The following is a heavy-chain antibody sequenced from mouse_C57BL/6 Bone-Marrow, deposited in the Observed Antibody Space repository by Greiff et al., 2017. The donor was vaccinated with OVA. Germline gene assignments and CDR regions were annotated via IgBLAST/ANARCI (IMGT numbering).Heavy chain of an antibody. CDR3: ARTPITTVVDFDY. CDR1: GFSLSSYA. V-gene: IGHV2-9-1*01. Sequence: VKLVESGPGLVAPSQSLSITCTVSGFSLSSYAISWVRQPPGKGLEWLGVIWTGGGTNYNSALKSRLSISKDNSKSQVFLKMNSLQTDDTARYYCARTPITTVVDFDYWGQGTTLTVSS. CDR2: IWTGGGT. J-gene: IGHJ2*01. D-gene: IGHD1-1*01.